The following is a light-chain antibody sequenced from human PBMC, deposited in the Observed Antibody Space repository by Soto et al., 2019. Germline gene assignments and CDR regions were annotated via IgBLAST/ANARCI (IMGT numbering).Light chain of an antibody. V-gene: IGLV2-14*03. Sequence: QSALTQPASVSGSPGQSVTISCTGTSSDIGRYNYVSWYQQFPGKAPQLIIYEVANRPSGVSDRFSGSKSGNTASLIISGLQAEDEADYHCGSYTSSTTWVFGGGTKLTVL. CDR1: SSDIGRYNY. CDR2: EVA. J-gene: IGLJ3*02. CDR3: GSYTSSTTWV.